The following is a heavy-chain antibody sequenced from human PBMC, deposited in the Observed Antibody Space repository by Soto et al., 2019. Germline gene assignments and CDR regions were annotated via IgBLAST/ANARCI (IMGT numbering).Heavy chain of an antibody. J-gene: IGHJ6*02. CDR3: ARGFPTGGVYYYYYAMDV. V-gene: IGHV3-33*01. Sequence: PGGSLRLSCAASGFTFSSYGMHWVRQAPGKGLEWVAVIWYDGSNKYYADSVKGRFTISRDNSKNTLYLQMNSLRAEDTAVYYCARGFPTGGVYYYYYAMDVWGQGTTVTVSS. CDR2: IWYDGSNK. CDR1: GFTFSSYG. D-gene: IGHD4-17*01.